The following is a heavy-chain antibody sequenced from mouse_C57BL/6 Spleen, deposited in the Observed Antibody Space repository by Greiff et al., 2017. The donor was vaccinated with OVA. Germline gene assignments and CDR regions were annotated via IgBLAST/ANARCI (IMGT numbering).Heavy chain of an antibody. J-gene: IGHJ1*03. Sequence: EVQRVESGGGLVQPKGSLKLSCAASGFTFNTYAMHWVRQAPGKGLEWVARIRSKSSNYATYYADSVKDRFTISRDDSQSMLYLQMNNLKTEDTAMYDCVRSLTVVATGYFDVWGTGTTVTVSS. CDR2: IRSKSSNYAT. CDR3: VRSLTVVATGYFDV. V-gene: IGHV10-3*01. D-gene: IGHD1-1*01. CDR1: GFTFNTYA.